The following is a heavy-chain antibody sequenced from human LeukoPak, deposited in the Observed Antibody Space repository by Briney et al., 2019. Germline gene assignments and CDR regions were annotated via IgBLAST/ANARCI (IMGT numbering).Heavy chain of an antibody. CDR2: ISSSGSTI. J-gene: IGHJ6*03. V-gene: IGHV3-11*04. CDR1: GFTFSDYY. Sequence: AAGSLRLSCAASGFTFSDYYMSWIRQAPGKGLEWVSYISSSGSTIYYADSVKGRFTIARDNAKNSLYLQMNSLRAEDTAVYYCARDLRYYYMDVWGKGTTVTVSS. CDR3: ARDLRYYYMDV.